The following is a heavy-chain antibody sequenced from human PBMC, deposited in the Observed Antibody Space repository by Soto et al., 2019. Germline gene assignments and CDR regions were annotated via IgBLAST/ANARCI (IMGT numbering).Heavy chain of an antibody. CDR1: GFTFSSYG. J-gene: IGHJ5*02. V-gene: IGHV3-30*18. CDR3: AKDQEQLVRSTNWFDP. Sequence: GGSLRLSCAASGFTFSSYGMHWVRQAPGKGLEWVAVISYDGSNKYYADSVKGRFTISRDNSKNTLYLQMNSLRAEDTAVYYCAKDQEQLVRSTNWFDPWGQGTLVTV. CDR2: ISYDGSNK. D-gene: IGHD6-6*01.